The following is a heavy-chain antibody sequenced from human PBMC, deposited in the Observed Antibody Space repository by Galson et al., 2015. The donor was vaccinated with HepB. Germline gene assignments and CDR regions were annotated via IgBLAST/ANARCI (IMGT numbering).Heavy chain of an antibody. J-gene: IGHJ4*02. CDR2: IHPGDSNT. CDR1: GYSFTNYW. D-gene: IGHD5-24*01. Sequence: SGAEVKKPGESLKISCKGSGYSFTNYWIGWVRQMPGKGLEWMGIIHPGDSNTKYSPSFQGQVTISADKSISTAYLRWSSLKASDTAIYYCARQEGDMATIGLDYWGQGTLVTVSS. V-gene: IGHV5-51*01. CDR3: ARQEGDMATIGLDY.